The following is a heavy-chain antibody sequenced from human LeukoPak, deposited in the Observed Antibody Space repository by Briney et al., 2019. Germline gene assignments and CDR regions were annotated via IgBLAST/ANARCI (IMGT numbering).Heavy chain of an antibody. CDR2: IYSGGST. CDR3: ATSSSGWYYLDY. D-gene: IGHD6-19*01. CDR1: GFSFGRYW. J-gene: IGHJ4*02. V-gene: IGHV3-53*01. Sequence: GGSLRLSCAASGFSFGRYWMTWIRQAPGKGLEWVSIIYSGGSTFHADSVKGRFTISRDNSKNTLYLQMNSLRVEDTAVYYCATSSSGWYYLDYWGQGTLVTVSS.